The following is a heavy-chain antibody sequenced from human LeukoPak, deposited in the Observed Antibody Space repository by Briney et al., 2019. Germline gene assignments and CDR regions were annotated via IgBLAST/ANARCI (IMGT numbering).Heavy chain of an antibody. CDR2: SYYSGST. D-gene: IGHD2-15*01. J-gene: IGHJ4*02. CDR1: GGSMRGSSYS. V-gene: IGHV4-39*01. Sequence: SETLSLTCTVSGGSMRGSSYSWGWIRQPPGKGLEWIGQSYYSGSTQYSPSLKSRVTISIDTFKSQFSLKLISATAADTAVYYCARLETSGPDDCWGQGTLVTVSS. CDR3: ARLETSGPDDC.